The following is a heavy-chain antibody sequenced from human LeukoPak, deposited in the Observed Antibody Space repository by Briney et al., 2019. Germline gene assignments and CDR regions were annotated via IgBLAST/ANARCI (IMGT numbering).Heavy chain of an antibody. J-gene: IGHJ6*03. Sequence: SVKVSCKASGGTFSSYAISWVRQAPGQGLEWMGGIIPIFGTANYAQKFQGRVTITADESTSTAYMELSSLRSEDTAVYYCARVPTTGRSYYYYYYMDVWGKGTTVTISS. D-gene: IGHD4-17*01. CDR3: ARVPTTGRSYYYYYYMDV. V-gene: IGHV1-69*13. CDR2: IIPIFGTA. CDR1: GGTFSSYA.